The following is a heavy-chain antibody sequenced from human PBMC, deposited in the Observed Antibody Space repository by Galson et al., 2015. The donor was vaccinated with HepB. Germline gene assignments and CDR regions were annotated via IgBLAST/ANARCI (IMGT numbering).Heavy chain of an antibody. J-gene: IGHJ5*02. CDR1: GYTFSTYS. V-gene: IGHV1-18*01. D-gene: IGHD2-15*01. CDR3: ARGALVGVVDGGQNNWFDP. Sequence: SVKVSCKASGYTFSTYSITWVRQAPGQGLEWMGWISPYNRDTNYARKFQGRVTMTTDTFTSTAYMELRSLRSDDTAVYYCARGALVGVVDGGQNNWFDPWGQGTLVTVSS. CDR2: ISPYNRDT.